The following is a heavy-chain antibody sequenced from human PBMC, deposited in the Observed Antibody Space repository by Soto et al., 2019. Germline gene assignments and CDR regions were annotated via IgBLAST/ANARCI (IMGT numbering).Heavy chain of an antibody. CDR2: IYHSGST. CDR1: GGSISSSNW. Sequence: QVQLQESGPGLVKPSGTLSLTCAVSGGSISSSNWWSWVRQPPGKGLEWIGEIYHSGSTNYNPSLTGGVAISVDKSKNQFSLRLSSVTAADTAVYYCASSRITIFGVVLNWFDPWGQGTLVTVSS. J-gene: IGHJ5*02. V-gene: IGHV4-4*02. D-gene: IGHD3-3*01. CDR3: ASSRITIFGVVLNWFDP.